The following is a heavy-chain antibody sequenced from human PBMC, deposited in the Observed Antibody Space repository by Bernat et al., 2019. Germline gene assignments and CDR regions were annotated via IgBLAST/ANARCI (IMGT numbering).Heavy chain of an antibody. J-gene: IGHJ6*02. CDR3: TWNGDYYYRMDI. D-gene: IGHD1-1*01. Sequence: EVQLVESGGDLVQPGGSLRLSCAASGFAFSRAWMSWVRQAPGKGLEWVGRIKSQGGGGTVDYAAPVKGRFTISRDDSKNTLYLQMNSPKAEDTAVYYCTWNGDYYYRMDIWGQGTTVTVSS. CDR1: GFAFSRAW. V-gene: IGHV3-15*01. CDR2: IKSQGGGGTV.